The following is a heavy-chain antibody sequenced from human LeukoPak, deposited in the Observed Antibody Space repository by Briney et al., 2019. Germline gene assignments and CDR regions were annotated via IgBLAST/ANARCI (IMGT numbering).Heavy chain of an antibody. J-gene: IGHJ4*01. Sequence: SETLSLTCSVSGDSISRRSSYWTWIRQPAGRGLEWIGRVYWTGTPNYNPSLKSRVTMSGDTSKNQFSLTLNSVTAADTALYFCARGLQERDIIRGFDLWGPGILVTVSS. V-gene: IGHV4-61*02. CDR3: ARGLQERDIIRGFDL. CDR2: VYWTGTP. D-gene: IGHD3-10*01. CDR1: GDSISRRSSY.